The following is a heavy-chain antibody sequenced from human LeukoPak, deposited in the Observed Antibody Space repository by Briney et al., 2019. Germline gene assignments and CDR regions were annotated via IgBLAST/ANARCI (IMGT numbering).Heavy chain of an antibody. J-gene: IGHJ4*02. CDR1: GGSISSSNW. CDR3: ARARRGEAAGTSLDY. Sequence: KTSQTLSLTCAVSGGSISSSNWWSWVRQPPGKGLEWIGEIYHSGSTNYNPSLKSRVTISVDKSKNQFSLKLSSVIAVDTAVYYCARARRGEAAGTSLDYWGQGTLVTVSS. CDR2: IYHSGST. V-gene: IGHV4-4*02. D-gene: IGHD6-13*01.